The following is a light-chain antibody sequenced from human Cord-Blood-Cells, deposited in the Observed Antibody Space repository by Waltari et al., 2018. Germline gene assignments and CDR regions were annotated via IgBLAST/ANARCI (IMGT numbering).Light chain of an antibody. CDR3: QAWDSSTVV. Sequence: SYELTQPPSVSVSPGQTASITCYGDKLGDKYACWYQQKPGQSPVLVIYQDSKRPAGIPWRFSGSNSGNTATLTISGTQAMDEADYYCQAWDSSTVVFGGGTKLTVL. J-gene: IGLJ2*01. CDR2: QDS. V-gene: IGLV3-1*01. CDR1: KLGDKY.